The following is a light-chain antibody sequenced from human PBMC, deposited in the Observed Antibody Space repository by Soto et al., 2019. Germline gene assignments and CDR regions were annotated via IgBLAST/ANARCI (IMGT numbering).Light chain of an antibody. CDR3: CSFHASSTPNV. V-gene: IGLV2-14*03. CDR1: SSDIGGSNY. Sequence: QSALTQPASVSGSPGQSMTISCTGTSSDIGGSNYVSWYQQYPGKTPKLLIFDVSDRPSGVSNRFSGSKSGNTASLTISGLQIEDEADYYCCSFHASSTPNVFGTGTKLTVL. J-gene: IGLJ1*01. CDR2: DVS.